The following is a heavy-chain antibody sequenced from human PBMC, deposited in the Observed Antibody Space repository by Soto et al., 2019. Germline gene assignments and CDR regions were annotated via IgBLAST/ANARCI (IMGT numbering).Heavy chain of an antibody. CDR2: IYYSGST. CDR1: GGSISSGDYY. V-gene: IGHV4-30-4*01. CDR3: AREATNRWAFDI. J-gene: IGHJ3*02. Sequence: QVQLHESGPGLVKPSQTLSLTCTVSGGSISSGDYYWSWIRQPPGKGLEWIGYIYYSGSTYYNPALKSRVTISVDTSKNQFSLKLSSVTAADTAVYYCAREATNRWAFDIWGQGTMVTVSS. D-gene: IGHD1-26*01.